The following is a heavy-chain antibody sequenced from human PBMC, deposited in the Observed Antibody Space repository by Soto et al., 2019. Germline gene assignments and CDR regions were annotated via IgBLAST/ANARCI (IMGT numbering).Heavy chain of an antibody. D-gene: IGHD3-16*01. CDR3: ARVGPFYVLL. V-gene: IGHV4-4*08. CDR1: GVAISSYY. Sequence: SETLSLTCNVSGVAISSYYWAWIRQVPGKGLEFMGYIYHSGNTNYNPSLKSRVSMSVDTSKNQVSLHVTSVTAADTAVYFCARVGPFYVLLWGQGTLVTVSS. CDR2: IYHSGNT. J-gene: IGHJ4*02.